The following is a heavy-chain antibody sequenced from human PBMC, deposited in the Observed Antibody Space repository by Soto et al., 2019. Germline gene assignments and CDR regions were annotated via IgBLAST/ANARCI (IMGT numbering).Heavy chain of an antibody. D-gene: IGHD2-15*01. CDR1: GFTFSSYD. J-gene: IGHJ4*02. CDR2: IWYDGSNK. V-gene: IGHV3-33*01. Sequence: QVQLGESGGGVVQPGRSLRLSCAASGFTFSSYDMHWVRQAPGKGLEWVAVIWYDGSNKYYADSVKGRFTTSRDNSKNTLYLQMNSLRAEDTAVYYCARDEDCSGGSCYSGYWGQGTLVTVSS. CDR3: ARDEDCSGGSCYSGY.